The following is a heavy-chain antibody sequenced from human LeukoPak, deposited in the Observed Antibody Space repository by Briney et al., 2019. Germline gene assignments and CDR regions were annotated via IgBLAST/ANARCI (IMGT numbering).Heavy chain of an antibody. J-gene: IGHJ4*02. D-gene: IGHD3-22*01. Sequence: SQTLSLTCTVSGGSISSGGYYWSWIRQHPGKGLEWIGYIYYSGSTYYNPSLKSRVTISVDTSKNQFSLKLSSVTAADTAVYYCARVGYYYDSSGYERYYFDYWGQGTLVTVSS. CDR3: ARVGYYYDSSGYERYYFDY. CDR2: IYYSGST. V-gene: IGHV4-31*03. CDR1: GGSISSGGYY.